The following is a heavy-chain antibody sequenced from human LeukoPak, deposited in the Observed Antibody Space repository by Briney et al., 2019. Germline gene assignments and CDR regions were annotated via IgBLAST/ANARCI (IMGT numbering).Heavy chain of an antibody. J-gene: IGHJ4*02. CDR3: ARVYDILTGYYFDY. CDR1: GYPFSAYY. D-gene: IGHD3-9*01. V-gene: IGHV1-2*02. Sequence: GASVKVSCKASGYPFSAYYMHWVRQAPGQGLEWMGWINPNSGGTNYAQKFQGRVTMTRDTSISTAYMELSRLRSDDTAVYYCARVYDILTGYYFDYWGQGTLVTVSS. CDR2: INPNSGGT.